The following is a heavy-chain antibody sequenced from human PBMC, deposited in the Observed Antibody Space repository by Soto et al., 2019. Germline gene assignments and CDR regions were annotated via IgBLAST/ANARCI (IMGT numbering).Heavy chain of an antibody. Sequence: ASVKVSCKASGYTFTSYYMHWVRQAPGQGLEWMGIINPSGGSTSYAQKFQGRVTMTRDTSTSTVYMELSSLRSEDTAVYYCATHPLVPPALVPFYDIWGQGTMVTVSS. CDR1: GYTFTSYY. CDR3: ATHPLVPPALVPFYDI. J-gene: IGHJ3*02. V-gene: IGHV1-46*01. D-gene: IGHD2-2*01. CDR2: INPSGGST.